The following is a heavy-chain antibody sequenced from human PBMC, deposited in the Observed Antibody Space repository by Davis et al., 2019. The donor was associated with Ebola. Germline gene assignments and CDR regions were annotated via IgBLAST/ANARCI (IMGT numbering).Heavy chain of an antibody. D-gene: IGHD3-10*02. Sequence: RESLKISCKGSGYSFTSYWIGWVRQLPGKGLEWMGIIYPGDSDTRYSPSFQGQATISADKSISTAYLQWSSLKASDTAMYYCARRGSTMFNWFDPWGQGTLVTVSS. CDR3: ARRGSTMFNWFDP. J-gene: IGHJ5*02. CDR1: GYSFTSYW. CDR2: IYPGDSDT. V-gene: IGHV5-51*01.